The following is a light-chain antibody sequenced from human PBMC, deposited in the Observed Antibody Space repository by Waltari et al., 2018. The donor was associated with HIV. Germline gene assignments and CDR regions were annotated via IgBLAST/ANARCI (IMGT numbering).Light chain of an antibody. V-gene: IGLV1-40*01. CDR1: SSNIGAGYD. CDR2: GNS. CDR3: QSYDSSLSGSV. Sequence: QSVLTQPPSVSGAPGQRVTISCTGSSSNIGAGYDVHWYPQLPGPAPKLLSYGNSHRPSAVPDRFSCSKSGTAASLAITGLQAEDEADYYCQSYDSSLSGSVFGGGTKLTVL. J-gene: IGLJ2*01.